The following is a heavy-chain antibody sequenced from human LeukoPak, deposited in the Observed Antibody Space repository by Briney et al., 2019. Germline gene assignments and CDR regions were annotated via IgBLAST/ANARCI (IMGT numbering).Heavy chain of an antibody. CDR3: AREGSSGWLIDY. CDR2: IIPILGIA. V-gene: IGHV1-69*04. D-gene: IGHD6-19*01. J-gene: IGHJ4*02. Sequence: SVKVPCKASGGTFSSYAISWVRQAPGQGLEWMGRIIPILGIANYAQKFQGRVTITADKSTSTAYMELSSLRSEDTAVYYCAREGSSGWLIDYWGQGTLVTVSS. CDR1: GGTFSSYA.